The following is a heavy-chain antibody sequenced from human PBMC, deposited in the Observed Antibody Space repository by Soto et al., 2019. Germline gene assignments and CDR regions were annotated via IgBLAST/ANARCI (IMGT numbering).Heavy chain of an antibody. CDR1: GFTFSSYS. D-gene: IGHD2-21*01. Sequence: GGSLRLSCAASGFTFSSYSMNWVRQAPGKGLEWVSSISSSSSYIYYADSVKGRFTISRDNAKNSLYLQMNSLRAEDTAVYYCARDPVRESPLVDYYYYGMDVWGQGTTVTVSS. CDR2: ISSSSSYI. V-gene: IGHV3-21*01. CDR3: ARDPVRESPLVDYYYYGMDV. J-gene: IGHJ6*02.